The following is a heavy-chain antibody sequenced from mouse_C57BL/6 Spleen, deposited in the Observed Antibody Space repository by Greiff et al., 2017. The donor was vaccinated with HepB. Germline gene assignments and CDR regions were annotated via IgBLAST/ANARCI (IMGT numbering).Heavy chain of an antibody. D-gene: IGHD2-1*01. CDR2: ISDGGSYT. CDR1: GFTFSSYA. V-gene: IGHV5-4*01. J-gene: IGHJ2*01. CDR3: AREGGNYLYYFDY. Sequence: EVKLVESGGGLVKPGGSLKLSCAASGFTFSSYAMSWVRQTPEKRLEWVATISDGGSYTYYPDNVKGRFTISRDNAKNNLYLQMSHLKSEDTAMYYCAREGGNYLYYFDYWGQGTTLTVSS.